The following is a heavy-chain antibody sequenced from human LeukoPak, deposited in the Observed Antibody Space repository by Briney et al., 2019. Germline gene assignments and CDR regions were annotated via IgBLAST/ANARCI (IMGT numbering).Heavy chain of an antibody. V-gene: IGHV3-48*03. D-gene: IGHD4-17*01. Sequence: GGSLRLSCAASGFTFSSYEMIWVRQAPGKGLEWVSYISSGGTTRYYADSVKGRFTISRDNAQNPLSLQMSSLRAEDTAVYYCASVTSDYGDAFDIWGQGTMVTVSS. CDR2: ISSGGTTR. CDR3: ASVTSDYGDAFDI. CDR1: GFTFSSYE. J-gene: IGHJ3*02.